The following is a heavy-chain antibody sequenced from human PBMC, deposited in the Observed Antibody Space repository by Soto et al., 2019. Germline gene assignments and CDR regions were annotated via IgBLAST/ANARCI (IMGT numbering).Heavy chain of an antibody. J-gene: IGHJ4*02. CDR3: ARDAPPADY. Sequence: ASVKVSCKASGYTFSTSGMSWLRQAPGQGLEWMGWISTYSGGTNYAQKFQGWVTMTRDTSISTAYMELSRLRSDDTAVYYCARDAPPADYWGQGTLVTVSS. CDR2: ISTYSGGT. V-gene: IGHV1-2*04. CDR1: GYTFSTSG.